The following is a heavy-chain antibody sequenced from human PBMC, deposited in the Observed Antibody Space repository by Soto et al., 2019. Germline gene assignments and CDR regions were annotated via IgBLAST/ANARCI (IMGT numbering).Heavy chain of an antibody. CDR3: ARRNYDILTGPNWFDP. J-gene: IGHJ5*02. D-gene: IGHD3-9*01. CDR1: GGSISSSSYY. Sequence: SETLSLTCTVSGGSISSSSYYWGWIRQPPGKGLEWIGSIYYSGSTYYNPSLKSRVTISVDTSKNQFSLKLSSVTAADTAVYYCARRNYDILTGPNWFDPWGQGTLVTVSS. CDR2: IYYSGST. V-gene: IGHV4-39*01.